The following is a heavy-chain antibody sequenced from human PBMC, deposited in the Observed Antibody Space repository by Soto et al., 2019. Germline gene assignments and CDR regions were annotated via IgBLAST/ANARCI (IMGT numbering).Heavy chain of an antibody. Sequence: GGSLRLSCAASGFTVSSNYMSWVRQAPGKGLEWVSVIYSGGSTYYADSVKGRFTISRHNSKNTLYLQMNSLRAEDTAVYYCARGALAYCGGDCYSAFDIWGQGTMVTVSS. V-gene: IGHV3-66*01. D-gene: IGHD2-21*02. CDR3: ARGALAYCGGDCYSAFDI. CDR1: GFTVSSNY. J-gene: IGHJ3*02. CDR2: IYSGGST.